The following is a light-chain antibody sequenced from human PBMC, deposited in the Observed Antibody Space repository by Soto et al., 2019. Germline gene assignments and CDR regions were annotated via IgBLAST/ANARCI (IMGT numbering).Light chain of an antibody. V-gene: IGLV2-8*01. CDR1: SSDVGGYNY. CDR2: DVS. CDR3: SSYAGSSNVV. Sequence: QSALTQPPSASGSPGQSVTISCTGTSSDVGGYNYVSWYQQHPGKAPKLMIYDVSKRPSGVPDRFSGSKSGNTASLTVSGLQAVDEADYYCSSYAGSSNVVFGGGTKLTVL. J-gene: IGLJ2*01.